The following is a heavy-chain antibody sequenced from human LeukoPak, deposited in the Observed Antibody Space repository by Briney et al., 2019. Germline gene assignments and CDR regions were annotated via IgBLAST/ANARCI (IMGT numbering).Heavy chain of an antibody. CDR2: TYYRAKWYN. J-gene: IGHJ6*02. CDR1: GDSVSSNSAA. D-gene: IGHD3-10*01. Sequence: SQTLSLTCALSGDSVSSNSAAWNWIRQSPSRGLEWLGRTYYRAKWYNDYAVSVKSRITINPDTSKNQFSLQLNSVTPEDTAVYYCARGGGSGSPSGYYYYGMDVWGQGTTVTVSS. V-gene: IGHV6-1*01. CDR3: ARGGGSGSPSGYYYYGMDV.